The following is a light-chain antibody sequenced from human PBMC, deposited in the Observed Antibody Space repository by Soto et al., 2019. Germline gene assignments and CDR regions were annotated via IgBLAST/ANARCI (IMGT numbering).Light chain of an antibody. V-gene: IGKV3-11*01. Sequence: EIVLTQSPGTLSLSPGERATLSCRASQSISTSLAWYQQKPGQAPRLLIYDASNRATGIPARFSGSGSGTDFTLTISSLEPEDFAVYYCQQHSSWILTFGPGTKVDIK. CDR3: QQHSSWILT. J-gene: IGKJ3*01. CDR2: DAS. CDR1: QSISTS.